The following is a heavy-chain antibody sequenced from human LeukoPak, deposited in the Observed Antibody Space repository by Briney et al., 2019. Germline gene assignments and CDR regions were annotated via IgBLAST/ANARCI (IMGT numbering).Heavy chain of an antibody. CDR1: GLTFSSYG. D-gene: IGHD1-26*01. Sequence: GGSLRLSCAASGLTFSSYGMSWVRQAPGKGLEWVSAISGSGGSTYYADSVKGRFTISRDNSKNTLYLQMSSLTAKDTAVYYCAKDRSIGTYYTFDSWGQGTLVTVSS. CDR3: AKDRSIGTYYTFDS. J-gene: IGHJ4*02. V-gene: IGHV3-23*01. CDR2: ISGSGGST.